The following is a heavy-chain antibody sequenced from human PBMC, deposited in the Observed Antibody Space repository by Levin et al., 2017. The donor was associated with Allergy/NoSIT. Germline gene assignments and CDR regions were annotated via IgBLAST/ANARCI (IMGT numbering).Heavy chain of an antibody. CDR3: ARLNGTRWYYYGMDV. Sequence: GESLKISCAASGFTFSSYSMNWVRQAPGKGLEWVSSISSSSSYIYYADSVKGRFTISRDNAKNSLYLQMNSLRAEDTAVYYCARLNGTRWYYYGMDVWGQGTTVTVSS. CDR2: ISSSSSYI. CDR1: GFTFSSYS. J-gene: IGHJ6*02. V-gene: IGHV3-21*01. D-gene: IGHD1-1*01.